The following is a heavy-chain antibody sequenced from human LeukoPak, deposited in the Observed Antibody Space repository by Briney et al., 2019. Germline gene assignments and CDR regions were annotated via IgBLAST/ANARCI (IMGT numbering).Heavy chain of an antibody. D-gene: IGHD3-16*02. CDR3: ARIRMITFGGVIVRTYYFDY. V-gene: IGHV4-38-2*01. CDR1: NYSISSGYY. Sequence: PSETLSLTCAVSNYSISSGYYWGWIRQPPGKGLEWIGSIYHRGNTYYNPSLKSRGPISVDTVKYQFSLKLSSVTAADTAVYYCARIRMITFGGVIVRTYYFDYWGQGTLVIVSS. J-gene: IGHJ4*02. CDR2: IYHRGNT.